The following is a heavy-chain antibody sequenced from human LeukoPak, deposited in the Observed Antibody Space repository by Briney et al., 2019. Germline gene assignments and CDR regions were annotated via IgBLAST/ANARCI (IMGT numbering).Heavy chain of an antibody. CDR2: ISSSGSTI. V-gene: IGHV3-48*04. CDR1: GFTFTSYS. D-gene: IGHD4-17*01. J-gene: IGHJ4*02. CDR3: ARDRYGDYGIEDY. Sequence: PGGSLRLSCAASGFTFTSYSMNWVRQAPGKGLEWVSYISSSGSTIYYADSVKGRFTISRDTAKNSLYLQMNRLRVEDTAVYYCARDRYGDYGIEDYWGQGTLVTVSS.